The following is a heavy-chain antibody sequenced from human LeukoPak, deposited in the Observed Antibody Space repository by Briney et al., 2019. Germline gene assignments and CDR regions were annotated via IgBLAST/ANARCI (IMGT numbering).Heavy chain of an antibody. CDR1: GYTFTSYG. J-gene: IGHJ5*02. D-gene: IGHD1-26*01. CDR2: ISAYNGNT. V-gene: IGHV1-18*01. CDR3: ARERWDPRVWWFDP. Sequence: ASVKVSCKASGYTFTSYGISWVRQAPGQGLEWMGWISAYNGNTNYAQKLPGRVTMTTDTSTSTAYMELRSLRSDDTAVYYCARERWDPRVWWFDPWGQGTLVTVSS.